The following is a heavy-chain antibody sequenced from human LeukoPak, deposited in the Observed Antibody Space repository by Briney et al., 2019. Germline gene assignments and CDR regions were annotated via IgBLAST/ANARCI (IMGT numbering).Heavy chain of an antibody. J-gene: IGHJ4*02. D-gene: IGHD3-3*01. Sequence: ASVKVSCKASGYTFTSYDFNWVRQATGQRPEWMGWMSPNSGDSGYAQRFQDRVTMTRNTSISTAYMELSSLRSEDTAVYYCARTTTILEWLLWYWGQGTLVTVSS. CDR3: ARTTTILEWLLWY. CDR1: GYTFTSYD. CDR2: MSPNSGDS. V-gene: IGHV1-8*01.